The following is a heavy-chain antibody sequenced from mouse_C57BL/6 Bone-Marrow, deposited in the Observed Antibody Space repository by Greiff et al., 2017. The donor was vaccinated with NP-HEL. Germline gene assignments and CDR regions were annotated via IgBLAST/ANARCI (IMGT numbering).Heavy chain of an antibody. Sequence: VQLQESGAELVRPGASVKLSCKASGYTFTDYYINWVKQRPGQGLEWIARIYPGSGNTYYNEKFKGKATLTAEKSSSTAYMQLSSLTSEDSAVYFCARSGWLYYFDYWGQGTTLTVSS. D-gene: IGHD1-1*02. CDR3: ARSGWLYYFDY. V-gene: IGHV1-76*01. J-gene: IGHJ2*01. CDR1: GYTFTDYY. CDR2: IYPGSGNT.